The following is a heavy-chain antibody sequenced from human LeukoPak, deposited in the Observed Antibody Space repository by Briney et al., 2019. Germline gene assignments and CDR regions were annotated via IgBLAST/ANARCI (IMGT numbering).Heavy chain of an antibody. CDR3: ARSLRMSYYYDSSGYSNIDY. J-gene: IGHJ4*02. D-gene: IGHD3-22*01. CDR2: IIPIFGTA. V-gene: IGHV1-69*13. Sequence: SVKVSCKASGYTFTGYYMHWVRQAPGQGLEWMGGIIPIFGTANYAQKFQGRVTITADESTSTAYMELSSLRSEDTAVYYCARSLRMSYYYDSSGYSNIDYWGQGTLVTVSS. CDR1: GYTFTGYY.